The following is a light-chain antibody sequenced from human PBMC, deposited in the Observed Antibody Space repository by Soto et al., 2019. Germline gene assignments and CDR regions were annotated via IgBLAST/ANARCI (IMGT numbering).Light chain of an antibody. CDR1: QSVSSSY. CDR2: GAS. Sequence: EIVLTQSPGTLSLSPGERATLSCRASQSVSSSYLAWYQQKPGQAPRLLIYGASSRATGIPDRFSGSGSGIDFTITISRLEPEDFEVYYCQQSGSSPWTFGQGTKVEIK. V-gene: IGKV3-20*01. CDR3: QQSGSSPWT. J-gene: IGKJ1*01.